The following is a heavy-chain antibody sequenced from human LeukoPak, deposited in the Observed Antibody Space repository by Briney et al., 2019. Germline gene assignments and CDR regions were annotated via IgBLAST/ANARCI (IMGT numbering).Heavy chain of an antibody. Sequence: ASVKVSCKASGYTFTAYYMHWVRQAPGPGLEWMGWINPNSGGTNSSQKFQDRVTLTRDTSISTAYMELGSLRSDDTAIYYCARAYGSGSSYHPDYWGQGTLVTVSS. CDR3: ARAYGSGSSYHPDY. D-gene: IGHD3-10*01. J-gene: IGHJ4*02. CDR2: INPNSGGT. V-gene: IGHV1-2*02. CDR1: GYTFTAYY.